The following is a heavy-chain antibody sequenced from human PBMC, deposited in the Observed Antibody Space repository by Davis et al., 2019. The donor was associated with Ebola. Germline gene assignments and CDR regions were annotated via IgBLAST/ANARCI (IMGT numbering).Heavy chain of an antibody. V-gene: IGHV3-23*01. CDR2: ISGTGGST. D-gene: IGHD1-26*01. J-gene: IGHJ6*02. Sequence: GESLKISCAASGFIFSTYAMSWVRQTPGKGLEWVSVISGTGGSTYYAVSVRGRFTISRDNAKNSLYLQMNSLRAEDTALYYCAKDIQSVGATTVYGLDVWGQGTTVTVSS. CDR3: AKDIQSVGATTVYGLDV. CDR1: GFIFSTYA.